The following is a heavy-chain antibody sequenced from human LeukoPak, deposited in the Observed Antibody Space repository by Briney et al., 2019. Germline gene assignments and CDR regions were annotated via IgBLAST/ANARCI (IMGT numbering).Heavy chain of an antibody. CDR1: GFTFSNYG. CDR3: ARVGYYADDAFDI. Sequence: GGSLRLSCAASGFTFSNYGMHWVRQAPGTGLEWVANIKQDGSEKYYVDSVKGRFTISRDNADNSLYLQMNSLRADDTALYYCARVGYYADDAFDIWGQGTMVTVSS. D-gene: IGHD3-10*01. CDR2: IKQDGSEK. V-gene: IGHV3-7*01. J-gene: IGHJ3*02.